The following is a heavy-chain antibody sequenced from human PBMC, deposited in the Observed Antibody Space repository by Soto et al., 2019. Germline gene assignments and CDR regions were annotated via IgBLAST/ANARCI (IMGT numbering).Heavy chain of an antibody. Sequence: EVHLEESGGGLVQPGGSLRLSCAAYGFTFSEHHMDWVRQAPGKGLEWVGRIRTRARGYSTDYAASVRGRFTISRDDSDNSLYLQMNSLLVEDTTVYFCAKDGGWCSDSWGQGTRVIVSS. V-gene: IGHV3-72*01. CDR2: IRTRARGYST. J-gene: IGHJ5*02. CDR1: GFTFSEHH. CDR3: AKDGGWCSDS. D-gene: IGHD6-19*01.